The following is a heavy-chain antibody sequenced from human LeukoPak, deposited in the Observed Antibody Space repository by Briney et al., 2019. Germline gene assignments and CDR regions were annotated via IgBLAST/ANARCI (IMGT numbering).Heavy chain of an antibody. CDR2: INGSGGST. Sequence: PGGSLRLSCAASGFTFSSYAMSWVRQAPGKGLEWVSAINGSGGSTYYADSVKGRFTISRDNSKNTLYLQMNSLRAEDTAVYYCAKGGQWLVQYYYYYMDVWGKGTTVTVSS. J-gene: IGHJ6*03. CDR3: AKGGQWLVQYYYYYMDV. D-gene: IGHD6-19*01. CDR1: GFTFSSYA. V-gene: IGHV3-23*01.